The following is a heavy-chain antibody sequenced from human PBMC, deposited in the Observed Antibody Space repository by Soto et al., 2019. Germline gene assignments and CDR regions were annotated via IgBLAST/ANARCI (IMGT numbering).Heavy chain of an antibody. V-gene: IGHV3-23*01. CDR1: GFTFRSYA. CDR3: SRNPLGDV. CDR2: ISGSSGST. J-gene: IGHJ6*02. Sequence: GGPLRLSCAASGFTFRSYAMGWVHQAPGKGLEWVSAISGSSGSTYYADSVKGRFTISRDNSKNTLYLQMNSVRAEVTAEDYLSRNPLGDVWGPGTTVTVSS.